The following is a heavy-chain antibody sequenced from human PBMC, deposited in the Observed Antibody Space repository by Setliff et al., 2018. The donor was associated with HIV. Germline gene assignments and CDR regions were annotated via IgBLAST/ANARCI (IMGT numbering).Heavy chain of an antibody. CDR1: GGSFSGYY. D-gene: IGHD3-16*02. CDR2: IHHSGIT. Sequence: TLSLTCAVYGGSFSGYYWGWIRQPPGKGLEWIGEIHHSGITNYNPSLKSRVTISIDTSKNQFSLKLSSVTAADTAVYYCARYRRPPYYLDYWGQGTLVTVSS. J-gene: IGHJ4*02. CDR3: ARYRRPPYYLDY. V-gene: IGHV4-34*01.